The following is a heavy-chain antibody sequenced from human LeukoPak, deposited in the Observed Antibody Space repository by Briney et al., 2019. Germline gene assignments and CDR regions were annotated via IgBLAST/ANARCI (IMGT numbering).Heavy chain of an antibody. CDR3: ARDRSGKYQLLSYWYFDL. D-gene: IGHD2-2*01. V-gene: IGHV4-59*11. J-gene: IGHJ2*01. CDR2: IYYSGST. CDR1: GGSISSHY. Sequence: SETLSLTCTVSGGSISSHYWSWIRQPPGKGLEWIGYIYYSGSTNNNPSLKSRVTISVDTSKNQFSLKLSSVTAADTAVYYCARDRSGKYQLLSYWYFDLWGRGTLVTVSS.